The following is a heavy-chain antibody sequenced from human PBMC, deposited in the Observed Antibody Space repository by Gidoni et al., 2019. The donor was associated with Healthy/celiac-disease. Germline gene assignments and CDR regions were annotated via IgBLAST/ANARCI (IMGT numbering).Heavy chain of an antibody. CDR2: ISGSGGST. V-gene: IGHV3-23*01. D-gene: IGHD2-8*01. Sequence: EVQLLESGGGLVQPGGSLRLSCAASGFTFSSYAMSWVRQAPGKGLEWVSAISGSGGSTYDADSVKGRFTISRDNAKNTLYLQMNSLRAEDTAVYYCAKSRTSMVYYGMDVWGQGTTVTVSS. J-gene: IGHJ6*02. CDR1: GFTFSSYA. CDR3: AKSRTSMVYYGMDV.